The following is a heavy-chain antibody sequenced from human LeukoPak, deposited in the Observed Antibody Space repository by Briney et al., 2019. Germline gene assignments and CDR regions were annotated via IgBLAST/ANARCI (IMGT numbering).Heavy chain of an antibody. CDR1: GGSINSYY. V-gene: IGHV4-59*01. D-gene: IGHD3-3*01. CDR2: IHYSGST. CDR3: ARGVDIITIFGVVRSSTFDY. Sequence: SETLSLTCTVSGGSINSYYWSWIRQPPGRGLEWIGSIHYSGSTSSNPSLRSRVTISVDTSKNQFSLKLSSVTAADTAVYYCARGVDIITIFGVVRSSTFDYWGQGTLVTVSS. J-gene: IGHJ4*02.